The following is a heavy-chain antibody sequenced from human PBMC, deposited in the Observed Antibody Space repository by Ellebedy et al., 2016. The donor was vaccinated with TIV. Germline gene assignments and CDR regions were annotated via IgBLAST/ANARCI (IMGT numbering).Heavy chain of an antibody. V-gene: IGHV5-51*01. CDR3: ARVPRGGSGSWVWFDP. J-gene: IGHJ5*02. CDR2: IYPGDSDT. Sequence: PGGSLRLSCKGSGYSFTSYWIGWVRQMPGKGLEWMGIIYPGDSDTRYSPSFQGQVTISADKSISTAYLQWSSLKASDTAMYYCARVPRGGSGSWVWFDPWGQGTLVTVSS. D-gene: IGHD3-10*01. CDR1: GYSFTSYW.